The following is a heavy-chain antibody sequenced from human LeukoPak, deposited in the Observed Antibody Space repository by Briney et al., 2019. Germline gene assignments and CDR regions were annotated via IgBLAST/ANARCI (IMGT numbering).Heavy chain of an antibody. Sequence: ASVKVSCTASGGTFNKYAISWVRQAPGEGLEWMGGVIPIFGTTNYAQKFQGRVTITADESTSTAYMEPSSLTSEDAAVYYCARDIPSYGDFRGEMDVWGKGTTVTVSS. V-gene: IGHV1-69*01. CDR3: ARDIPSYGDFRGEMDV. J-gene: IGHJ6*04. CDR1: GGTFNKYA. CDR2: VIPIFGTT. D-gene: IGHD4-17*01.